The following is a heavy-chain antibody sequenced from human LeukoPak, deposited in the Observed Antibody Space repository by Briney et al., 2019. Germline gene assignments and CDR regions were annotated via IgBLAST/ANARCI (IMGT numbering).Heavy chain of an antibody. D-gene: IGHD6-19*01. CDR1: GFTFSSYA. Sequence: PGGSLRLSCAASGFTFSSYAMNWVRQAPGKGLEWVSAISGSGGSTYYADSVKGRFTISRDNAKNSLYLHMDSLRAEDTAVYYCARGAYSSGWAYFDHWGQGTLVTVSS. CDR2: ISGSGGST. CDR3: ARGAYSSGWAYFDH. J-gene: IGHJ4*02. V-gene: IGHV3-23*01.